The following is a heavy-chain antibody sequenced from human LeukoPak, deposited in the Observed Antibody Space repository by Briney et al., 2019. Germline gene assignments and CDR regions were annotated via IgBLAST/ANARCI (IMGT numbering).Heavy chain of an antibody. J-gene: IGHJ6*03. CDR2: TIPIFGTT. Sequence: SVKVSCKASGGTFSSYAISWVRQAPGQGLEWMGGTIPIFGTTNYAQKFQDRVTITADKSTSTAYMELSSLRSEDTAVYYCARVVGLTGYSSSWYSGYYYYMDVWGKGTTVTVSS. D-gene: IGHD6-13*01. CDR1: GGTFSSYA. V-gene: IGHV1-69*06. CDR3: ARVVGLTGYSSSWYSGYYYYMDV.